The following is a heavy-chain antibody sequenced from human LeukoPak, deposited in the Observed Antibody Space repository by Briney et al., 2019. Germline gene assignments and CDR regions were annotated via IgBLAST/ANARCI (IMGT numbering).Heavy chain of an antibody. CDR1: GFTFSTSS. CDR2: ISSSSSIT. Sequence: GGSLRLSCAASGFTFSTSSMNWVRQVPGEGLEWVSYISSSSSITQYADSVKGRFTVSRDNAKNSLYLQMNSLRAEDTAVYYCARLLGYYFDYWGQGTLVTVSS. CDR3: ARLLGYYFDY. D-gene: IGHD7-27*01. V-gene: IGHV3-48*04. J-gene: IGHJ4*02.